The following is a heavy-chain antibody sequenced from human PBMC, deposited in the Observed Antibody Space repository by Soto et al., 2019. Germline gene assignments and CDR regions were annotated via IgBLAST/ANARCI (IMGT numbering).Heavy chain of an antibody. CDR1: GFTVSSNY. J-gene: IGHJ4*02. D-gene: IGHD3-10*01. V-gene: IGHV3-66*01. CDR3: ARESYYYGRGSLSDYDY. Sequence: LRLSCAASGFTVSSNYMSWVRQAPGKGLEWVSVIYSGGSTYYADSVKGRFTISRDNSKNTLYLQMNSLRAEDTAVYYCARESYYYGRGSLSDYDYWGQGTLVTVSS. CDR2: IYSGGST.